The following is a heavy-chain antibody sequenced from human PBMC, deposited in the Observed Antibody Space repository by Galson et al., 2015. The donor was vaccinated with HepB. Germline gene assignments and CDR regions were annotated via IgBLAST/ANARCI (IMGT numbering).Heavy chain of an antibody. CDR1: GFSFSSYW. V-gene: IGHV3-7*03. CDR3: ARGRYSSPSNYYMDV. D-gene: IGHD6-6*01. J-gene: IGHJ6*03. Sequence: SLRLSCAASGFSFSSYWMSWVRQAPGKGLEWVARIKPDGSEKYYVDSVKGRFTISRDNAKNSLYLQMNSLRAEDTAVYYCARGRYSSPSNYYMDVWGKGTTVTVSS. CDR2: IKPDGSEK.